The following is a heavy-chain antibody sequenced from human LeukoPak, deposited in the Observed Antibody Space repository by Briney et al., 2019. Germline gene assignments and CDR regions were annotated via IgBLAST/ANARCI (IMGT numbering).Heavy chain of an antibody. D-gene: IGHD5-12*01. V-gene: IGHV3-9*01. Sequence: GRSLRLSCAASGFTFDDHAMHWVRQAPGKGLEWVSGISWNSGSIGYADSVKGRFTISRDNAKNSLYLQMNSLRAEDTALYYCAKDMGIVVTTVDYWGQGTLVTVSS. CDR1: GFTFDDHA. CDR3: AKDMGIVVTTVDY. J-gene: IGHJ4*02. CDR2: ISWNSGSI.